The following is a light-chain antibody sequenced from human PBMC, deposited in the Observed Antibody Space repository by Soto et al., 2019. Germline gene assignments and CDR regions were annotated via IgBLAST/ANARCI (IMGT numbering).Light chain of an antibody. CDR1: QSVSSN. V-gene: IGKV3-15*01. CDR2: GAS. Sequence: DIVMTQSPATLSVSPGERATLSCRASQSVSSNLAWYQQKPGQAPRLLIYGASTRATGVPARFSGSGSGTEFTLTISSLQSEDFAVYYCQQCYNSRPTFGQGTKLEIK. CDR3: QQCYNSRPT. J-gene: IGKJ2*01.